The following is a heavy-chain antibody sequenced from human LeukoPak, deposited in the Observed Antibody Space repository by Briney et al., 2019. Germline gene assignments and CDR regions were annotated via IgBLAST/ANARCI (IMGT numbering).Heavy chain of an antibody. J-gene: IGHJ4*02. CDR2: ISGSGART. Sequence: GGSLRLSCAASGFTFSSYAMSWVRQAPGKGLEWVSAISGSGARTYYANPVKGRFTISRDNSKNTVYLQMNSLRVEDTAIYYCAKEPLWGSGSYYCFDYWGQGTLVTVSS. V-gene: IGHV3-23*01. CDR1: GFTFSSYA. D-gene: IGHD3-10*01. CDR3: AKEPLWGSGSYYCFDY.